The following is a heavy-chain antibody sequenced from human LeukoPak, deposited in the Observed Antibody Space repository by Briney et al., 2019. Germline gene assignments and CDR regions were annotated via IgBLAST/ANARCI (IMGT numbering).Heavy chain of an antibody. J-gene: IGHJ4*02. CDR1: GGSISSVSYY. Sequence: PSETLSLTCTVAGGSISSVSYYWGWIRQPPGKGLDWFGSIDYSGSTYYNPSLKSRVTISVDTSKNQFSLKLSSVTAADTAVYYCASGDIVVVPAASAFDYWGQGTLVTVSS. V-gene: IGHV4-39*01. CDR2: IDYSGST. CDR3: ASGDIVVVPAASAFDY. D-gene: IGHD2-2*01.